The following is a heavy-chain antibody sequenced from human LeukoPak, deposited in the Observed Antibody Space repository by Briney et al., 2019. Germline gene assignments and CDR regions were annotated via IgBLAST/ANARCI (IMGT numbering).Heavy chain of an antibody. CDR2: ISYDGSNK. CDR1: GFPFSNLG. CDR3: AKTRGYSGYDSLDS. Sequence: GGSLRLSCVASGFPFSNLGMNWVRQAPGKGLEWVAVISYDGSNKYYADSVKGRFTISRDNFRDTLFLQMTSLTADDTAVYYCAKTRGYSGYDSLDSWGQGTLVTVSS. D-gene: IGHD5-12*01. V-gene: IGHV3-30*18. J-gene: IGHJ4*02.